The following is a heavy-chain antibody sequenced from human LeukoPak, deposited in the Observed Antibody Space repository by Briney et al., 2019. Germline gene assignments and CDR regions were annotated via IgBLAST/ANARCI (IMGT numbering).Heavy chain of an antibody. CDR3: ARGGSSSWDYYYYMDV. D-gene: IGHD6-13*01. V-gene: IGHV3-30*04. CDR2: ISYDGSNK. J-gene: IGHJ6*03. Sequence: PGGSLRLSCAASGFTFSSSTLHWVRQAPGKGLEWVAVISYDGSNKYYADSVKGRFTISRDNSKNTVYLQMNSLRAEDTAMYYCARGGSSSWDYYYYMDVWGKGTTVTVSS. CDR1: GFTFSSST.